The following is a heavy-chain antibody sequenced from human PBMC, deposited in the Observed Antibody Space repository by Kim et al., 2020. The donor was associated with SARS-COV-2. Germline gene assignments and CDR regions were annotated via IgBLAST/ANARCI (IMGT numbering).Heavy chain of an antibody. V-gene: IGHV1-2*06. D-gene: IGHD5-18*01. CDR1: GYTFTGYY. Sequence: ASVKVTCKASGYTFTGYYMHWVRQAPGQGLEWMGRINPNSGGTNYAQKFQGRVTMTRDTSISTAYMELSRLRSDDTAVYYCARDMIGLWIQLSPHGMDVWGQGTTVTVSS. CDR3: ARDMIGLWIQLSPHGMDV. J-gene: IGHJ6*02. CDR2: INPNSGGT.